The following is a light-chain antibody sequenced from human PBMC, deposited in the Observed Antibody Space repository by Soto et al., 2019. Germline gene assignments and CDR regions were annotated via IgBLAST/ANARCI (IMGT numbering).Light chain of an antibody. CDR2: RDS. Sequence: SYELTQPLSVSVALGQTARITCGGNNIGSKNVHWYQQKPGQAPVLVIDRDSNRPSGIPERFSGSNSGNTATLTISRAQAGEEADYYCQVWDSSTEVFGGGTKLTVL. CDR1: NIGSKN. J-gene: IGLJ2*01. CDR3: QVWDSSTEV. V-gene: IGLV3-9*01.